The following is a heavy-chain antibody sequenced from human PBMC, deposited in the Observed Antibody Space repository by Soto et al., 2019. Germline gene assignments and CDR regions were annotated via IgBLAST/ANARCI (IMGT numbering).Heavy chain of an antibody. J-gene: IGHJ5*02. CDR1: GFTFSDYY. D-gene: IGHD3-3*01. V-gene: IGHV3-11*06. CDR2: ISSSSSYT. CDR3: ARKVRLLEWPKGNWFDP. Sequence: PGGSLRLSCAASGFTFSDYYMSWIRQAPGNGLEWVSYISSSSSYTNYADSVMGRCTISRDNAKNSLYLQMNSLRAEDTAVYYCARKVRLLEWPKGNWFDPWGQGTLVTVSS.